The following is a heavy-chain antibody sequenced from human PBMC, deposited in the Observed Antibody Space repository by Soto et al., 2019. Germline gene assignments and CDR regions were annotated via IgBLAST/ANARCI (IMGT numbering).Heavy chain of an antibody. Sequence: SGPTLVNPTETLTLTCTGSGFSLSNARMGVSWIRQPPGKALEWLAHIFSNDEKSYSTSLKSRLTISKDTSKSQVVLTMTNMDPVDTATYYCARIRRDGYNYASFDYWGQGTLVTVSS. V-gene: IGHV2-26*01. D-gene: IGHD5-12*01. CDR3: ARIRRDGYNYASFDY. CDR2: IFSNDEK. CDR1: GFSLSNARMG. J-gene: IGHJ4*02.